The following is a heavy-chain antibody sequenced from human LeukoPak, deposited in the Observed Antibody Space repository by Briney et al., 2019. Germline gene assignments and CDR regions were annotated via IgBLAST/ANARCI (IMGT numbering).Heavy chain of an antibody. Sequence: ASVKVSWKASGYSFTTYGINWVRQAPGQGLEWMGWISAYNGNTNYAQKFQGRVTITADKSTSTAYMELSSLRSEDTAVYYCARATRGYCSSTSCTREGFDYWGQGTLVTVSS. CDR3: ARATRGYCSSTSCTREGFDY. J-gene: IGHJ4*02. V-gene: IGHV1-18*01. CDR2: ISAYNGNT. CDR1: GYSFTTYG. D-gene: IGHD2-2*01.